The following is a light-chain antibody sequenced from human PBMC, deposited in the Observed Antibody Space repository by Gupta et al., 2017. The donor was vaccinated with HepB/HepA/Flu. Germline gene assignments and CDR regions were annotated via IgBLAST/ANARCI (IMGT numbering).Light chain of an antibody. J-gene: IGLJ1*01. CDR2: INN. CDR1: GSNIGSNT. V-gene: IGLV1-44*01. CDR3: AAWDDSLNGYV. Sequence: QTVLTPPPSASGTPGQRVTISCSGSGSNIGSNTVHWYQQLPGPAHKLLIFINNKRPSGVPDRLSGSTSGTAASRAISGLQSEDEADYYCAAWDDSLNGYVFGTGTKVTVL.